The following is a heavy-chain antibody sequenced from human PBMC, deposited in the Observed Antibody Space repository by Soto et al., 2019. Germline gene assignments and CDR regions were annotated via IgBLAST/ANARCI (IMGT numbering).Heavy chain of an antibody. CDR1: GFTFSSYG. J-gene: IGHJ4*02. V-gene: IGHV3-30*18. CDR3: AKDRSEAGYPDY. D-gene: IGHD5-18*01. Sequence: GGSLRLSCAASGFTFSSYGMHWVRQAPGKGLEWVAVISYDGSNKYYADSVKGRFTNSRNNSKNPLYLQMNSLRAEDTAVYYCAKDRSEAGYPDYWGQGTLVTVSS. CDR2: ISYDGSNK.